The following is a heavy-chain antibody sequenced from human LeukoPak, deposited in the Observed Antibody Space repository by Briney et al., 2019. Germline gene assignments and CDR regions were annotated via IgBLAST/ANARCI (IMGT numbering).Heavy chain of an antibody. CDR1: GGYIGSYY. V-gene: IGHV4-4*07. Sequence: SETLSLTCTVSGGYIGSYYWSWIRQPAGKGLEWIGRIYTSENTDDNPSVKSRVNQSVDMSARQFSLRLTSVTAADTAVYYCASEGDYGDYSKSFYYMDVWGKGTTVTVSS. CDR3: ASEGDYGDYSKSFYYMDV. J-gene: IGHJ6*03. D-gene: IGHD4-17*01. CDR2: IYTSENT.